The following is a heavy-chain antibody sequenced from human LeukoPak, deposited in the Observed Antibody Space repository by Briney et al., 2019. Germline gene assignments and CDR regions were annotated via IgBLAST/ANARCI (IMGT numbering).Heavy chain of an antibody. Sequence: GASVKVSCKASGYTFTGYYMNWVRQAPGQGLEWMGWINPNSGGTNYAQKFQGRVTMTRDTSISTAYMELSRLRSDDTAVYYCARVREWLGGGAFDIWGQGTMVTVSS. CDR1: GYTFTGYY. D-gene: IGHD5-12*01. CDR2: INPNSGGT. J-gene: IGHJ3*02. CDR3: ARVREWLGGGAFDI. V-gene: IGHV1-2*02.